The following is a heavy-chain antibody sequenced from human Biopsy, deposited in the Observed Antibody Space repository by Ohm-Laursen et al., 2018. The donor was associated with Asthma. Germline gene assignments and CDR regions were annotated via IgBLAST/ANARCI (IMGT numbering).Heavy chain of an antibody. CDR2: ISASGVRT. V-gene: IGHV3-23*01. J-gene: IGHJ5*02. Sequence: SLRLSCTASGFAFNNSSMTWVRQAPGEGLEWVSPISASGVRTFYADSVKGRFTVSRDSSRNTLYLQLSTLRVEDTAVYFCAKITTDRQKANNWFDPWGQGTLVTVSS. CDR3: AKITTDRQKANNWFDP. D-gene: IGHD3-22*01. CDR1: GFAFNNSS.